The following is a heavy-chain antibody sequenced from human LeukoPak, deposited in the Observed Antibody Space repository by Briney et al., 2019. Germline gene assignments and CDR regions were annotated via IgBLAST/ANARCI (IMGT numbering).Heavy chain of an antibody. CDR2: INPNSGGT. D-gene: IGHD1-1*01. CDR3: ARDHRHRTTGTTAGFDP. CDR1: GYTFTGYY. V-gene: IGHV1-2*02. J-gene: IGHJ5*02. Sequence: ASVKVSCKASGYTFTGYYMHWVRQAPGRGLEWMGWINPNSGGTNYAQKFQGRVTMTRDTSISTAYMELSRLRSDDTAVYYCARDHRHRTTGTTAGFDPWGQGTLVTVSS.